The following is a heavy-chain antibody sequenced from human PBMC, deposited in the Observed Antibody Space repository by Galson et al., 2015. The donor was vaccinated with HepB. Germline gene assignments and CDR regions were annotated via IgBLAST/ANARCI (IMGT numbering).Heavy chain of an antibody. CDR2: IYPGDSDT. J-gene: IGHJ6*02. V-gene: IGHV5-51*01. D-gene: IGHD6-13*01. CDR1: GYSFTSYW. CDR3: ARERAAAPPRYGMDV. Sequence: SGAEVKKPGESLKISCKGSGYSFTSYWIGWVRQMPGKGLEWMGIIYPGDSDTRYSPSFQGQVTFSADKSISTAYLQWSSLKASDTAMYYCARERAAAPPRYGMDVWGQGTTVTVSS.